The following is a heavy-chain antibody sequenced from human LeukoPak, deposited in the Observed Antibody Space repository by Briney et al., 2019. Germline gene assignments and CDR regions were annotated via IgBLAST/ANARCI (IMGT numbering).Heavy chain of an antibody. J-gene: IGHJ4*02. CDR3: TKVSTTGVGGRGYFDQ. CDR1: GXSFTSYA. CDR2: ISDSSAGDTT. D-gene: IGHD1-1*01. V-gene: IGHV3-23*01. Sequence: GGSLRLSCAASGXSFTSYAMSWVRQTPGKGLEWVSFISDSSAGDTTYYADSVRGRFTISRDSSKSTLYLQMNSLRAEDTAVYYCTKVSTTGVGGRGYFDQWGQGTQVTVSS.